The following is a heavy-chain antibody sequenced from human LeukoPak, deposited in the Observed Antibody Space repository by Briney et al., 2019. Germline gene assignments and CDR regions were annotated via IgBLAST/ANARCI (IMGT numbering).Heavy chain of an antibody. J-gene: IGHJ4*02. CDR2: IKQDGSEK. CDR1: GFTFGDTW. CDR3: ATSYDMGWLIGY. Sequence: GGSLRLSCAASGFTFGDTWMNWVRQVLGQGLEWVANIKQDGSEKFYVASVKGRFTISRDNGKSSLYLQMNSLRAEDTALYYCATSYDMGWLIGYWGQGTLVTVSS. V-gene: IGHV3-7*03. D-gene: IGHD3/OR15-3a*01.